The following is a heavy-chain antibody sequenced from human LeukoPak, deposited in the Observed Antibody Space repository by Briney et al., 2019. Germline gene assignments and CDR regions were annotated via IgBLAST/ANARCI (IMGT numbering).Heavy chain of an antibody. CDR3: ARDANFDY. CDR2: ISYDGSNK. V-gene: IGHV3-30*04. J-gene: IGHJ4*02. Sequence: GGSLRLSCAASGFTFSNYAMRWVRQAPGKGLEWVAVISYDGSNKYYADSVKGRFTISRDNSKNTLYLQMNSLRAEDTAVYYCARDANFDYWGQGALVTVSS. CDR1: GFTFSNYA.